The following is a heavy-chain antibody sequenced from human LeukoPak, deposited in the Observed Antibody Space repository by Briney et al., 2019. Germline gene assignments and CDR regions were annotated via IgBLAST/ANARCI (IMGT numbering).Heavy chain of an antibody. V-gene: IGHV1-2*02. D-gene: IGHD6-6*01. CDR1: GYTFIGYY. CDR3: ARYSNSGGDY. Sequence: EASVKVSCKASGYTFIGYYIHWVRQAPGQGLEWMGCIDPNSGGTNYAQKFQGRVTMTRDTSINTAYMEVSSLRSDDTAVYYCARYSNSGGDYWGQGTLVTVSS. CDR2: IDPNSGGT. J-gene: IGHJ4*02.